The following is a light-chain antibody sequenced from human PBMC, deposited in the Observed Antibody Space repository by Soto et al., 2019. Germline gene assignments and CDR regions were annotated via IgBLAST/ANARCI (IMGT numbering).Light chain of an antibody. CDR1: SSDVGSYNY. CDR3: SSYTTSSTYV. CDR2: DVS. J-gene: IGLJ1*01. V-gene: IGLV2-14*01. Sequence: QSALTQPASVSGSPGQSLTISCTGTSSDVGSYNYVSWYQQHPGKAPKVMIYDVSNRPSGVSYRFSGSKSGNTASLTISGLQAEDEADYYCSSYTTSSTYVFGTGTKLTVL.